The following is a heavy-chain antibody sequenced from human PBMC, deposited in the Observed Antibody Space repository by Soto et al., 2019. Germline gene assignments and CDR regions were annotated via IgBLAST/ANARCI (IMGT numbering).Heavy chain of an antibody. CDR3: ARGSPQEGYDXWSGKYYYYYYGMDV. CDR1: GGYISSYY. Sequence: SETLSLTCTVSGGYISSYYWSWIRQPPGKGLEWIGYIYYSGSTNYNPSLKSRVTISVDTSKNQFSLKLSSVTAADTAVYYCARGSPQEGYDXWSGKYYYYYYGMDVWGQGTTVTVSS. J-gene: IGHJ6*02. V-gene: IGHV4-59*01. CDR2: IYYSGST. D-gene: IGHD3-3*01.